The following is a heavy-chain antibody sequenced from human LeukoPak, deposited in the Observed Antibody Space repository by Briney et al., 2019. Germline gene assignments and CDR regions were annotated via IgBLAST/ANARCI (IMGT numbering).Heavy chain of an antibody. V-gene: IGHV1-58*01. Sequence: SVEVSCKASGFTFTRSAVQWVRQARGQGLEWIGWIVVGSGNTNYAQKFQERVTITRDMSTSTAYMELSSLRSEDTAVYYCAAARGATIELLDYWGQGTLVTVSS. CDR3: AAARGATIELLDY. CDR1: GFTFTRSA. D-gene: IGHD5-12*01. CDR2: IVVGSGNT. J-gene: IGHJ4*02.